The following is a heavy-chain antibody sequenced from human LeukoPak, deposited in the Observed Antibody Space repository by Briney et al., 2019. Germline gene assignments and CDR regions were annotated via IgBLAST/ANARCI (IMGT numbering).Heavy chain of an antibody. V-gene: IGHV1-46*01. CDR2: INPSGGST. CDR3: ARDFWSCYAILDYYYMDV. Sequence: GASVKVSCKASGYTFTSYYMHWVRQAPGQGLEWIGIINPSGGSTSYAQKFQGRVTMTRDTSTSTVYMELSSLRSEDTAVYYCARDFWSCYAILDYYYMDVWGKGTTVTVSS. D-gene: IGHD3-3*01. J-gene: IGHJ6*03. CDR1: GYTFTSYY.